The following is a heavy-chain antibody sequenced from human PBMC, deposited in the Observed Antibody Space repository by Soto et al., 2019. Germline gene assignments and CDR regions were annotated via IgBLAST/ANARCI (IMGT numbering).Heavy chain of an antibody. Sequence: VQLLESGGGLVQPGGSLRLSCAASGFTFSSYAMSWVRQAPGKGLDYVSTISSSGGTTYYADSVKGRFTISRDNSQNTLYLQMNSLRAEDTAIYYCAKAFYTSGLKGGFDPWGQGTLVTVSS. CDR3: AKAFYTSGLKGGFDP. D-gene: IGHD6-19*01. J-gene: IGHJ5*02. CDR2: ISSSGGTT. CDR1: GFTFSSYA. V-gene: IGHV3-23*01.